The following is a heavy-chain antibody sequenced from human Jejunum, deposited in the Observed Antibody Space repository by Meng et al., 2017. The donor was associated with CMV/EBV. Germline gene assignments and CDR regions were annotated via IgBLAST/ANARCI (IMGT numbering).Heavy chain of an antibody. CDR1: GVSTRSYY. V-gene: IGHV4-59*12. D-gene: IGHD2-21*02. J-gene: IGHJ4*02. Sequence: QVQLQESGPGLVKPSETLSLTCTVSGVSTRSYYWTWIRQAPGKGLEWIGYIYYSGSTSYNPSLKSRVAISVDTSKNHFSLKLTSVTAADTAVYYCARSGDYVVTAYWGQGTLVTVSS. CDR2: IYYSGST. CDR3: ARSGDYVVTAY.